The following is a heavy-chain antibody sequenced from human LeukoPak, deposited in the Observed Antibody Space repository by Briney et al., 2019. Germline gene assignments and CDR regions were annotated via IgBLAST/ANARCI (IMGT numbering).Heavy chain of an antibody. Sequence: SQTLSLTCTVSGGSISSSSYYWGWIRQPPGKGLEWIGSIYYSGSTYYNPSLKSRVTISVDTSKNQFSLKLSSVTAADTAVYYCARHDCSSTSCYRMRSAFDIWGQGTMVTVSS. CDR3: ARHDCSSTSCYRMRSAFDI. J-gene: IGHJ3*02. D-gene: IGHD2-2*02. CDR2: IYYSGST. CDR1: GGSISSSSYY. V-gene: IGHV4-39*01.